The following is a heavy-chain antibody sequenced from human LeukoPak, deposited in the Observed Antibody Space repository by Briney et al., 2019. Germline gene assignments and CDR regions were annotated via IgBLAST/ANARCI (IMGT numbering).Heavy chain of an antibody. CDR2: INSDGSNT. V-gene: IGHV3-74*01. J-gene: IGHJ3*02. CDR1: GFTFSSYW. Sequence: GGSLRLSCAASGFTFSSYWMNWVRQAPGKGLVWVSRINSDGSNTKYADSVKGRFTISRDNAKNTLYLQMNSLRAEDTAVYYCARERRGYTTSWYNAFDIWGQGTMVTVSS. D-gene: IGHD6-13*01. CDR3: ARERRGYTTSWYNAFDI.